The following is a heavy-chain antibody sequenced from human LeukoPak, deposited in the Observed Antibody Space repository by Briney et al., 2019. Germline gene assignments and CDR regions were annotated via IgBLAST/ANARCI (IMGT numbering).Heavy chain of an antibody. CDR1: GFTFSSYS. J-gene: IGHJ4*02. Sequence: GGSLRLSCAASGFTFSSYSMNWVRQAPGKGLEWVSSISGSSSYIYYADSVKGRFTISRDNAKNSLYLQMNSLRAEDTAVYFCARDLLRWFAFDYWGQGTLVTVSS. CDR3: ARDLLRWFAFDY. D-gene: IGHD4-23*01. V-gene: IGHV3-21*01. CDR2: ISGSSSYI.